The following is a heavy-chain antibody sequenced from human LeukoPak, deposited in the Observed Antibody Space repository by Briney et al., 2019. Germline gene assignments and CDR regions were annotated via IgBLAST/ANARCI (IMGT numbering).Heavy chain of an antibody. V-gene: IGHV3-30*04. CDR1: GFSFSGYA. J-gene: IGHJ4*02. D-gene: IGHD3-22*01. CDR3: ARQEAGNYYYEGLDY. Sequence: GGSLRLSCVASGFSFSGYAIHWVRQAPGKGLEGVALISYNGGRQDYADSVKGRFTIDRDNSKNTVYLQMNNLSPDATAIYFCARQEAGNYYYEGLDYWGQGNLVTVSS. CDR2: ISYNGGRQ.